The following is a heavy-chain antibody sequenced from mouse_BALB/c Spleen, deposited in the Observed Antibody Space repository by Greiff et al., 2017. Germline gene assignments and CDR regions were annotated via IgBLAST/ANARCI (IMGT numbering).Heavy chain of an antibody. V-gene: IGHV1-66*01. CDR1: GYSFTSYY. D-gene: IGHD2-1*01. CDR2: IFPGSGNT. J-gene: IGHJ4*01. Sequence: QVHVKQSGPELVKPGASVKISCKASGYSFTSYYIHWVKQRPGQGLEWIGWIFPGSGNTKYNEKFKGKATLTADTSSSTAYMQLSSLTSEDSAVYFCASNYAYAMDYWGQGTSVTVSS. CDR3: ASNYAYAMDY.